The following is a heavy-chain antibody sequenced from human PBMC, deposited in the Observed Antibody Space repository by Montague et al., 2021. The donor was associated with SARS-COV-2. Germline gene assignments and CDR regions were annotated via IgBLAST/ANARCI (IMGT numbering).Heavy chain of an antibody. D-gene: IGHD2-15*01. V-gene: IGHV3-30*04. Sequence: SLRLSCAASGFTFSSYAMHWVRQAPGKGLEWVSVISYDGSNKYYADSVKGRFTISRNNSKNTLYLQMNSLRAEETAVYYCARSLAATLLVYFDYWGQGTLVTVSS. CDR2: ISYDGSNK. CDR3: ARSLAATLLVYFDY. CDR1: GFTFSSYA. J-gene: IGHJ4*02.